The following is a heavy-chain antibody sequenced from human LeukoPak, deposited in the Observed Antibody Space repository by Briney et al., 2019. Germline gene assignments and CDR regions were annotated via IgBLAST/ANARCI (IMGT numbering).Heavy chain of an antibody. CDR3: ARGASHDILTGYPYYFDY. CDR1: GGSFSGYY. D-gene: IGHD3-9*01. V-gene: IGHV4-34*01. Sequence: PSETLSLTGAVYGGSFSGYYWSWIRQPPGKGLEWIGEINHSGSTNYNPSLKSRVTISVDTSKNQFSLKLSSVTAADTAVYYCARGASHDILTGYPYYFDYWGQGTLVTVSS. CDR2: INHSGST. J-gene: IGHJ4*02.